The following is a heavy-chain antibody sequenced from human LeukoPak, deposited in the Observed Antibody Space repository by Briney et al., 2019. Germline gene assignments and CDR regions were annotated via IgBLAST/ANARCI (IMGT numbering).Heavy chain of an antibody. J-gene: IGHJ6*03. V-gene: IGHV4-61*02. D-gene: IGHD6-13*01. CDR2: IYTSGST. CDR1: GGSISSGSYY. Sequence: SSETLSLTCTVSGGSISSGSYYWSWLRQPAGKGLEWIGRIYTSGSTYYNPSLKRRVTISVDTSKNQFSLKLSSVTAADTAVYYCARAGSSKLYYFYYNMDVWGKGTTVTMSS. CDR3: ARAGSSKLYYFYYNMDV.